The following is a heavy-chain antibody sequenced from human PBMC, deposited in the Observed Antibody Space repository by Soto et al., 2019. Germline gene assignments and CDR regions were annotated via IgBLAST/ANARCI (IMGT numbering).Heavy chain of an antibody. Sequence: PSETLSLTCTVSSDSISSYYWSWIRQPPGKRLEWIGYISYSGSTDYNPSLKSRVTISGDTSKNQFSLKVSSVTAADPAVYYCARGTSWQLPFDYWGQGTLVTVSS. CDR2: ISYSGST. CDR1: SDSISSYY. D-gene: IGHD6-13*01. V-gene: IGHV4-59*01. CDR3: ARGTSWQLPFDY. J-gene: IGHJ4*02.